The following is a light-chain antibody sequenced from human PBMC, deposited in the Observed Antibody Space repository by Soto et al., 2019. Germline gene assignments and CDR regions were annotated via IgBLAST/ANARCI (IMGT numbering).Light chain of an antibody. V-gene: IGKV1-9*01. CDR3: QQVNTFLVA. Sequence: QLTQSPSSLSASVGDTVTITCRASQGSTHYLTWYQQRPGRAPKLLIYRTSTLQTGVPSRFSGGGSGTNFTLTITSLQPEDFATYYCQQVNTFLVAFGQGTRLEI. CDR2: RTS. J-gene: IGKJ5*01. CDR1: QGSTHY.